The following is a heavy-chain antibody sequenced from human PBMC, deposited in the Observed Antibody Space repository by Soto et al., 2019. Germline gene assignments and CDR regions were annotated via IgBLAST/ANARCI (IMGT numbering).Heavy chain of an antibody. CDR3: ARATYSGYDHDAFDI. Sequence: ETLSLTCAVYGGSFSGYYWSWIRQPPGKGLEWIGEINHSGSTNYNPSLKSRVTISVDTSKNQFSLKLSSVTAADTAVYYCARATYSGYDHDAFDIWGQGTMVTVSS. J-gene: IGHJ3*02. CDR2: INHSGST. V-gene: IGHV4-34*01. CDR1: GGSFSGYY. D-gene: IGHD5-12*01.